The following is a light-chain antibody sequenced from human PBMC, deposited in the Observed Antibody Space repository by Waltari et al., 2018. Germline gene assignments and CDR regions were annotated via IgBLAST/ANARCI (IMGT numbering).Light chain of an antibody. CDR3: AAWDDGLNGYV. V-gene: IGLV1-44*01. Sequence: QSVLTQPPSASGTPGQRVTISCSGSSSNIGSNVVTWYQQLPGTAPKLLIYSNSQRPSGVPCRFSGSKSGTSASLAISGLQSADEADYYCAAWDDGLNGYVFGIGTTVTVL. CDR1: SSNIGSNV. J-gene: IGLJ1*01. CDR2: SNS.